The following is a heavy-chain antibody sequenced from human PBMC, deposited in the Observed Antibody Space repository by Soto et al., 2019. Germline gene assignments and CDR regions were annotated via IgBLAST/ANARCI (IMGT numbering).Heavy chain of an antibody. D-gene: IGHD3-16*01. CDR2: ITPGGGTT. CDR3: AKDRGGEFTSSRYFDY. CDR1: GFGFSSYA. Sequence: PGWSLRLSCAASGFGFSSYAMSWVRQAPGKGLEWVSGITPGGGTTNYADSVKGRFTISRDNSNNTLYLETNSLRVEDTAIYYCAKDRGGEFTSSRYFDYWGQGTLVTAPQ. J-gene: IGHJ4*02. V-gene: IGHV3-23*01.